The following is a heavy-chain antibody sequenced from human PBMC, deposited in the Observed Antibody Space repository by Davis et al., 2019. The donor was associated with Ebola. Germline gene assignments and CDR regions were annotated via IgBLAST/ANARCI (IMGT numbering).Heavy chain of an antibody. D-gene: IGHD1-7*01. V-gene: IGHV3-74*01. CDR2: INGDGSTI. J-gene: IGHJ4*02. CDR3: ARAGNYYFEY. Sequence: GESLKISCAASGFTFSTSWVHWVRQAPGEGLVWVSRINGDGSTINYADSVKGRFTVSRDNARNTMYLQMNSLRAEDTAVYSCARAGNYYFEYWGQGTLVTVSS. CDR1: GFTFSTSW.